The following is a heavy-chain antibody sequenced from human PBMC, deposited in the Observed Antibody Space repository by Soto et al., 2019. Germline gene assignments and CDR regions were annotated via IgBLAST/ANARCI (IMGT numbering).Heavy chain of an antibody. D-gene: IGHD6-6*01. J-gene: IGHJ6*02. CDR3: ARQRVSFAMDV. Sequence: EVQLVESGGGLVQTGGSLSLSCTVSGFTFGDYWMTWVRQAPGKWLEWVANMNQDGSEKNDVDSVQGRFAISRDNAKNSLYLQMHSMSAEDTAVYYCARQRVSFAMDVWGQGNKVTVSS. CDR1: GFTFGDYW. CDR2: MNQDGSEK. V-gene: IGHV3-7*05.